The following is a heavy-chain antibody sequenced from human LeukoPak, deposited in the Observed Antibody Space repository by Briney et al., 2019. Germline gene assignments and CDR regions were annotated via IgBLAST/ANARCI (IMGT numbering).Heavy chain of an antibody. Sequence: GGSLRLSCAASGFTFSSYAMSWVRQAPGKGLEWVSAISGSGGSTYYADSVKGRFTISRDNTKISLYLLMNSLRAEDTAVYYCATDQQYCSGGSCGSLRYYYYIDVWGKGTTVTVSS. CDR3: ATDQQYCSGGSCGSLRYYYYIDV. J-gene: IGHJ6*03. CDR1: GFTFSSYA. D-gene: IGHD2-15*01. CDR2: ISGSGGST. V-gene: IGHV3-23*01.